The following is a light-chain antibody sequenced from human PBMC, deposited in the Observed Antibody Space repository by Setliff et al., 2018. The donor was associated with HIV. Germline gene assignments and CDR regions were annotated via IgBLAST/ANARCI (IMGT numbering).Light chain of an antibody. CDR3: SSNTRSRTRV. Sequence: QSALTQPASVSGSPGQSITISCTGTSSDAGGYNYVSWYQQHPGKVPKLIIYEVSNRPSGVSNRFSGSKSDNTASLTISGLQAEDEADYYCSSNTRSRTRVFGTGTKVTVL. CDR1: SSDAGGYNY. V-gene: IGLV2-14*01. CDR2: EVS. J-gene: IGLJ1*01.